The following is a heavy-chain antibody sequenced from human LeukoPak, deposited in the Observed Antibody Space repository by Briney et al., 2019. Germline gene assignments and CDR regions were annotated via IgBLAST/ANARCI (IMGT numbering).Heavy chain of an antibody. V-gene: IGHV3-7*01. CDR2: IKQDGSEI. Sequence: GGSLRLSCAASGFTFSNYWMGWVRQAPGKGLEWVANIKQDGSEIYYVDSVKGRFTISRDTAKDSLYLQMNSLRAGDTAVYYCARVRANWYEDYWGQGTLVTVSS. J-gene: IGHJ4*02. CDR1: GFTFSNYW. D-gene: IGHD6-13*01. CDR3: ARVRANWYEDY.